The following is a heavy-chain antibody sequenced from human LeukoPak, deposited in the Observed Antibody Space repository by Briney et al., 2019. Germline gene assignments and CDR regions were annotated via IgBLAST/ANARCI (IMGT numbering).Heavy chain of an antibody. CDR2: ISAYNGNT. J-gene: IGHJ1*01. CDR3: ARGDCSRDSCYLPEYFQH. D-gene: IGHD2-15*01. CDR1: GYTFTSYG. V-gene: IGHV1-18*01. Sequence: ASVKVSCKASGYTFTSYGISWVRQAPGQGLEWMGWISAYNGNTNYAQKLQGRVTMTTDTSTSTAYMELRSLRSDDTAVYYCARGDCSRDSCYLPEYFQHWGQGTLVTVSS.